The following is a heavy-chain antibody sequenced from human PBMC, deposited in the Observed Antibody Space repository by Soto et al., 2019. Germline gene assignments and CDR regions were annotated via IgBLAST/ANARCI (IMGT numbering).Heavy chain of an antibody. CDR1: GFTFSDYY. Sequence: LRLSCAASGFTFSDYYMSWIRQAPGKGLEWVSYISSSSSYTNYADSVKGRFTISRDNAKNSLYLHMNSLRAEDTAVYYCARGGVAAAGTYYFDYWGQGTLVTVSS. CDR2: ISSSSSYT. CDR3: ARGGVAAAGTYYFDY. V-gene: IGHV3-11*06. J-gene: IGHJ4*02. D-gene: IGHD6-13*01.